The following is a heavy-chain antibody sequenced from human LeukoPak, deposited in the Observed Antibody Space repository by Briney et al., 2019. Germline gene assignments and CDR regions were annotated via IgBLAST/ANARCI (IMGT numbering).Heavy chain of an antibody. CDR2: IYTTGST. V-gene: IGHV4-4*07. J-gene: IGHJ4*02. Sequence: SETLSLTCTVSGGSISSYYWSWIRQPAGKGLEWIGRIYTTGSTNYNPSLKSRVTMSVDTSKNQFSLKLSSVTAADTAVYYCTRDTSTIWFDYWGQGTLVTVSS. D-gene: IGHD2-2*01. CDR1: GGSISSYY. CDR3: TRDTSTIWFDY.